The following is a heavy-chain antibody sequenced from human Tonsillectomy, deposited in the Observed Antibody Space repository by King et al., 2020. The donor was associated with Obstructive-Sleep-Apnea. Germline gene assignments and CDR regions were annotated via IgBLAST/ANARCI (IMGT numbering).Heavy chain of an antibody. Sequence: VQLVESGGGVVQPGRSLRLSCAASGFSFSSYGMHWVRQAPGRGLEWVAIISYDGSYKYYADSVKGRFTFSRDNSKNTVYLQMNSLRAEDTAVYYCATLIEASGLDYWGQGTLVTVSS. V-gene: IGHV3-30*03. CDR1: GFSFSSYG. D-gene: IGHD6-13*01. CDR2: ISYDGSYK. CDR3: ATLIEASGLDY. J-gene: IGHJ4*02.